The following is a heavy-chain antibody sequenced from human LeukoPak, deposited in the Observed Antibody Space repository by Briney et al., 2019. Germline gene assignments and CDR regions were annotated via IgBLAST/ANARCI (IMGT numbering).Heavy chain of an antibody. Sequence: PSETLSLTCNVSGDSLSSSRFSWIWIRQPAGKTLEWIGRIYNTGNIYYNPSLKSRVTISVDTSKNQFSLKLSSVTAADTAVYYCAREVAAAGTIWFDPWGQGTLVTVSS. D-gene: IGHD6-13*01. CDR3: AREVAAAGTIWFDP. CDR2: IYNTGNI. CDR1: GDSLSSSRFS. V-gene: IGHV4-61*02. J-gene: IGHJ5*02.